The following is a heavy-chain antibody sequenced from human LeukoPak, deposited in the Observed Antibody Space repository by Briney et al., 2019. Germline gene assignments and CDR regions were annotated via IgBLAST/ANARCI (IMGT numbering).Heavy chain of an antibody. Sequence: GGSLRLSCAASGFTFSSYSMNWVRQAPGKGLEWVSYISSSSSTIYYADSVKGRFTISRDNAKNSLYLQMNSLRAEDTAVYYCTRGANYYDSSGYYPDAFDIWGQGTMVTVSS. CDR1: GFTFSSYS. CDR2: ISSSSSTI. V-gene: IGHV3-48*01. CDR3: TRGANYYDSSGYYPDAFDI. J-gene: IGHJ3*02. D-gene: IGHD3-22*01.